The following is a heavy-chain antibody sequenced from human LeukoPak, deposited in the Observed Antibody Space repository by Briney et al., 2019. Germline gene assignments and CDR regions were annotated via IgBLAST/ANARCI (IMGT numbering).Heavy chain of an antibody. Sequence: ASVKVSCKASGYTFSDYSDYYIHWVRQAPGQGLEWMGWISPHNGVANYAQKFQGRVTMTRDTSISTAYVELSSLKSDDTAVYCCARSRGSGSYSTYYGKDVWGQGTTVTVSS. CDR2: ISPHNGVA. D-gene: IGHD3-10*01. CDR1: GYTFSDYSDYY. CDR3: ARSRGSGSYSTYYGKDV. J-gene: IGHJ6*02. V-gene: IGHV1-2*02.